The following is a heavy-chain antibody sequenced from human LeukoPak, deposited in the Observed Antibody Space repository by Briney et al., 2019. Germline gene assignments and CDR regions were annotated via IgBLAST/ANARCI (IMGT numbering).Heavy chain of an antibody. CDR1: GFTFDDYA. CDR3: AKGPGYCSGGNCHSKGVY. V-gene: IGHV3-9*01. J-gene: IGHJ4*02. Sequence: QPGGSLRLSCAASGFTFDDYAMHWVRQAPGKGLEWVSGISWNSGSIGYADSVKGRFTISRDNSKNTLFLQMNSLRAEDTAVYYCAKGPGYCSGGNCHSKGVYWGQGTLVTVSS. D-gene: IGHD2-15*01. CDR2: ISWNSGSI.